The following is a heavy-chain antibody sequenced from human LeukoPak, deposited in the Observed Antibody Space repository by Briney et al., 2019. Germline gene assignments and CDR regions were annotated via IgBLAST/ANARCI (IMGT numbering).Heavy chain of an antibody. CDR1: GFSFSDYG. Sequence: PGGSLRLSCAAAGFSFSDYGMHWVRQAPGKGLEWVALMSKDGIKTNYADSVKGRLTISRDISKNTLYLQMNSLRAEDTALYFCAKSSGFGGLFDSWGQGTRVTVSS. D-gene: IGHD3-10*01. J-gene: IGHJ4*02. CDR2: MSKDGIKT. V-gene: IGHV3-30*18. CDR3: AKSSGFGGLFDS.